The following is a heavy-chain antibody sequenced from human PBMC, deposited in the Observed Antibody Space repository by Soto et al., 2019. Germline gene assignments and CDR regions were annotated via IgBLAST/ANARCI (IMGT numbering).Heavy chain of an antibody. J-gene: IGHJ4*02. D-gene: IGHD1-20*01. CDR1: GFNVGAFA. CDR3: TRETVAGITGLDX. CDR2: ISVSDAFI. V-gene: IGHV3-23*01. Sequence: GGSLRLSCAASGFNVGAFAVNWVRQAPGKWLEWVSGISVSDAFIYYADSVRGRFSISRDASENILYLQMNSLRVDDTALYYCTRETVAGITGLDXWGPGPLVTV.